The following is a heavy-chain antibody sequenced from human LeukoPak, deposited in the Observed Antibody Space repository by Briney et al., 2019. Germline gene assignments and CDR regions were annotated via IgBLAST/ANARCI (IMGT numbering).Heavy chain of an antibody. Sequence: SETLSLTCTVSGGSISSYYWSWIRQPPGKGLEWIGFIYYSGSTNYNPSLKSRVTISVDTSKNQFSLRLSSVTAADTAVYYCARGGPIGYSSSRFDYWGQGTLVTVSS. CDR2: IYYSGST. D-gene: IGHD6-6*01. V-gene: IGHV4-59*01. CDR1: GGSISSYY. J-gene: IGHJ4*02. CDR3: ARGGPIGYSSSRFDY.